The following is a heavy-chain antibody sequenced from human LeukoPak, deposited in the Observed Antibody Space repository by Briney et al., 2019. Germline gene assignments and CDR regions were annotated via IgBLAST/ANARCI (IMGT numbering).Heavy chain of an antibody. CDR1: GYTFTSYG. J-gene: IGHJ4*02. CDR3: AREHDYVDY. V-gene: IGHV1-18*01. Sequence: ASVKVSCKASGYTFTSYGISWVRQAPGQGLEWMGWISAYNGNTNYAQKLQGRVTMTRDTSISTAYMELSRLRSDDTAVYYCAREHDYVDYWGQGTLVTVSS. CDR2: ISAYNGNT.